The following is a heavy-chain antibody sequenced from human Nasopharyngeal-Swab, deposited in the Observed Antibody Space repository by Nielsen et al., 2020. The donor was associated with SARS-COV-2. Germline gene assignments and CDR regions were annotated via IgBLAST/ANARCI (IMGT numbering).Heavy chain of an antibody. J-gene: IGHJ4*02. Sequence: VRQAPGKGLEWVGRIKSKTDGGTTDYTAPLKGRFTISRDDSKNTLYLQMNSLKIEDTAVYYCITDRYSSSWYNAINYWGQGTLVTVSS. V-gene: IGHV3-15*01. CDR3: ITDRYSSSWYNAINY. D-gene: IGHD6-13*01. CDR2: IKSKTDGGTT.